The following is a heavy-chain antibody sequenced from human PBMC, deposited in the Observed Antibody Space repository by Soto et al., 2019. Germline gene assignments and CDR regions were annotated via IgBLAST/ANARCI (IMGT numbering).Heavy chain of an antibody. V-gene: IGHV3-30*03. Sequence: PGGSLRLSCAASGFTFSSYGMHWVRQAPGKGLEWVAVISYDGSNKYYADSVKGRFTISRDNSKNTLYLQMNSLRAEDTAVYYCAISILPLTNIAAAGTLDYWGQGTLVTVSS. J-gene: IGHJ4*02. CDR3: AISILPLTNIAAAGTLDY. CDR2: ISYDGSNK. CDR1: GFTFSSYG. D-gene: IGHD6-13*01.